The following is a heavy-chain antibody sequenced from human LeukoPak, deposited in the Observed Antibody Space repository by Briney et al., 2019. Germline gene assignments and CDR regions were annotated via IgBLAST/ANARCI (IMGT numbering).Heavy chain of an antibody. V-gene: IGHV3-7*01. Sequence: PGGSLRLSCEASRFTFSSAWMSWVRQAPGKGLEWVANIKQDGSEKYYVDSVKGRFTISRDNAKNSLYLQMNSLRAEDTAVYYCARAYYYGSGSYYNAFDVWGQGTTVTVSS. CDR3: ARAYYYGSGSYYNAFDV. CDR2: IKQDGSEK. J-gene: IGHJ6*02. D-gene: IGHD3-10*01. CDR1: RFTFSSAW.